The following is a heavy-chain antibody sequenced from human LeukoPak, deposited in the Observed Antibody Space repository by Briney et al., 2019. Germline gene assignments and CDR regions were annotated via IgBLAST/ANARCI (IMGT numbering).Heavy chain of an antibody. CDR3: ARVIVVVPAAIEDYYYYMDV. V-gene: IGHV1-18*01. D-gene: IGHD2-2*01. CDR2: ISAYNGNT. J-gene: IGHJ6*03. CDR1: GYTFTSYG. Sequence: ASVKVSCKASGYTFTSYGISWVRQAPGQGLEWMGWISAYNGNTNYAQKLQGRVTMTTDTSTSTAYMELRSLRSDYTAVYYCARVIVVVPAAIEDYYYYMDVWGKGTTVTVSS.